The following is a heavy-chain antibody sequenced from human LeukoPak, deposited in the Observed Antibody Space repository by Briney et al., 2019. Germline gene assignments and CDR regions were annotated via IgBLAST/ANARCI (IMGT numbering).Heavy chain of an antibody. CDR3: AKRGEDPVDLDY. D-gene: IGHD3-16*01. CDR1: GVTFSSHG. J-gene: IGHJ4*02. Sequence: PGGSLRLSCGVSGVTFSSHGMNWVRQAPGKGLEWVSAITGSGDRTYYTDSVRGRFTVPRDNSKNTLYLQMNGLRAEDTAVYYCAKRGEDPVDLDYWGQGTLVTVSS. CDR2: ITGSGDRT. V-gene: IGHV3-23*01.